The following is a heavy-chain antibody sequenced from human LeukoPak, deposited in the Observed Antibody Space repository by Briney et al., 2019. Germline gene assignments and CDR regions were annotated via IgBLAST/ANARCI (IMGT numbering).Heavy chain of an antibody. Sequence: PSQTLSLTCTVSGGSISSGGYYWSWIRQHPGKGLEWIGYIYYSGSTFYNPSLKSRVTISVDTSKNQFSLKLSSVTAADTAVYYCARVRDYYDSSGYHGFPLIDYWGQGTLVTVSS. V-gene: IGHV4-31*03. CDR3: ARVRDYYDSSGYHGFPLIDY. CDR1: GGSISSGGYY. CDR2: IYYSGST. D-gene: IGHD3-22*01. J-gene: IGHJ4*02.